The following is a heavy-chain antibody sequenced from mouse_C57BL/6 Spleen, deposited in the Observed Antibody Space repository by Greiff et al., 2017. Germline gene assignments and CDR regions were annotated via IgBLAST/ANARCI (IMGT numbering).Heavy chain of an antibody. CDR2: IDPSDSYT. CDR1: GYTFTSYW. CDR3: ARGDDYGYFDV. V-gene: IGHV1-50*01. Sequence: QVQLQQSGAELVKPGASVKLSCKASGYTFTSYWMQWVKQRPGQGLEWIGEIDPSDSYTNYNQKFKGEATLTVDTSSSTAYMQLSSLTSEDSAVYYCARGDDYGYFDVWGTGTTVTVSS. D-gene: IGHD2-3*01. J-gene: IGHJ1*03.